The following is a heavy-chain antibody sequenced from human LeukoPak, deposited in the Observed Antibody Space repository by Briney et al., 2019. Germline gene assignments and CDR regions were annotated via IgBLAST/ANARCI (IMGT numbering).Heavy chain of an antibody. CDR2: IYYSGST. J-gene: IGHJ5*02. CDR3: ARLSSSRANWFDP. D-gene: IGHD6-13*01. Sequence: PSETLSLTCTVSGGSISSYYWSWIRQPPGKGLEWIGYIYYSGSTNYNPSLKSRVTMSVDTSKNQFSLKLSSVTAADTAVYYCARLSSSRANWFDPWGQGTLVTVSS. V-gene: IGHV4-59*12. CDR1: GGSISSYY.